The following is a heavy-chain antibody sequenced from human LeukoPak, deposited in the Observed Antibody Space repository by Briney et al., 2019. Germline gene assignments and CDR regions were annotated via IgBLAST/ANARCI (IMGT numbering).Heavy chain of an antibody. CDR2: IWYDGSNK. CDR3: ARDPIFGVVIFPFLGEPGFDY. J-gene: IGHJ4*02. D-gene: IGHD3-3*01. V-gene: IGHV3-33*01. CDR1: GFTFSSYG. Sequence: PGRSLRLSCAASGFTFSSYGMHWVRQAPGKGLEWVAVIWYDGSNKYYADSVKGRFTISRDNSKNTLYLQMNSLRAEDTAVYYCARDPIFGVVIFPFLGEPGFDYWGQGTLVTVSS.